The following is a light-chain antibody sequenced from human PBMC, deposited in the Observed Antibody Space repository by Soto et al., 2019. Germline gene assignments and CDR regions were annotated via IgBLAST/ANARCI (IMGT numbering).Light chain of an antibody. V-gene: IGKV3-15*01. Sequence: ETMMTQSPDTLSVSLGERATLSCRASQSLRSSLAWYQQKPGQAPRLLIYDASTRATGIPARFSGSGSGTDFTLTISSLQPGDFATYYCQQSETYPLTFGQGTRLEIK. J-gene: IGKJ5*01. CDR1: QSLRSS. CDR3: QQSETYPLT. CDR2: DAS.